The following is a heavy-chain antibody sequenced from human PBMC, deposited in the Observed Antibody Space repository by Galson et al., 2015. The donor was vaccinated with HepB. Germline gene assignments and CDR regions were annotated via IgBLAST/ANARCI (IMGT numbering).Heavy chain of an antibody. CDR3: AKGHSDFDWLLHAYYYYGMDV. J-gene: IGHJ6*02. V-gene: IGHV3-30*18. CDR1: GFTFSSYG. Sequence: SLRLSCAASGFTFSSYGMHWVRQAPGKGLEWVAVISYDGSNKYYADSVKGRFTISRDNSKNTLYLQMNSLRAEDTAVYYCAKGHSDFDWLLHAYYYYGMDVWGQGTTVTVSS. CDR2: ISYDGSNK. D-gene: IGHD3-9*01.